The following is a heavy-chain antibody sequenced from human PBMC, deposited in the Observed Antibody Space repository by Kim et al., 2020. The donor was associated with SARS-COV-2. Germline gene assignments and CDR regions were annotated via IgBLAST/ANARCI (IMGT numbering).Heavy chain of an antibody. J-gene: IGHJ4*02. CDR3: ARRRPHDTGPFDY. D-gene: IGHD5-18*01. V-gene: IGHV4-39*01. Sequence: YHPSLKSRLTISIDTSKNQFSLNLSSVTAADTAVYYCARRRPHDTGPFDYWGQGNLVTVSS.